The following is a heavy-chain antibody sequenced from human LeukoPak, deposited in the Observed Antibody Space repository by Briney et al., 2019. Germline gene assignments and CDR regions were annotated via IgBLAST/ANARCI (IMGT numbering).Heavy chain of an antibody. V-gene: IGHV3-11*01. CDR2: ISSDGSTI. J-gene: IGHJ4*02. Sequence: GGSLRLSCAASGFTFSDYYMSWIRQAPGKGLEWISYISSDGSTIFYADSVKGRFTISSDNAKNSLYLQMNSLRAEDTAVCYCARVPRRYGGQQPDVWGQGTLVTVSS. CDR3: ARVPRRYGGQQPDV. D-gene: IGHD6-13*01. CDR1: GFTFSDYY.